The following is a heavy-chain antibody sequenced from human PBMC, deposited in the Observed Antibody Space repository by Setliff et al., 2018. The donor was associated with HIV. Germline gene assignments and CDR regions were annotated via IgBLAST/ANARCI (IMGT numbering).Heavy chain of an antibody. CDR2: IYPTDSDT. V-gene: IGHV5-51*03. CDR3: ASYLYSSGWYRSPHYFDY. CDR1: GYTFTGYY. J-gene: IGHJ4*02. D-gene: IGHD6-19*01. Sequence: GASVKVSCKASGYTFTGYYIHWVRQVPGKGLEWMGIIYPTDSDTRYSPSFQGQVTISADKSISTAYLQWSSLKASDTAMYYCASYLYSSGWYRSPHYFDYWGQGTLVTVSS.